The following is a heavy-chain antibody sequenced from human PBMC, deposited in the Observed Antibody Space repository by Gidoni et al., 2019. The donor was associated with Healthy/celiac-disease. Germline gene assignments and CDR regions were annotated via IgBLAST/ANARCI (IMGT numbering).Heavy chain of an antibody. CDR3: AKDRGGLDL. J-gene: IGHJ2*01. CDR1: GFICSSYG. V-gene: IGHV3-30*18. Sequence: QVQLVESGCGVVQPGRSPRLCCAASGFICSSYGMHVVRQVPGKGREVVAFIAYYGSNKYYAESVKGRFTISRDNFKNTLFLQMNSVRAEDTAVYYCAKDRGGLDLWGRGTLVTVSS. D-gene: IGHD3-10*01. CDR2: IAYYGSNK.